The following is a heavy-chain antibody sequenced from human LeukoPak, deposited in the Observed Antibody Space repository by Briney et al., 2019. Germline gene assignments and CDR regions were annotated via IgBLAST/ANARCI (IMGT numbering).Heavy chain of an antibody. CDR3: AREPGAGPFDL. CDR1: GGTFSSYA. V-gene: IGHV1-69*04. Sequence: SVKVSCKASGGTFSSYAISWVRQAPGQGLEWMGRIIPILGIANYAQKFQGRVTITADKSTSTAYMELSSLRSEDTAVYYCAREPGAGPFDLWGRGTLVTVSS. D-gene: IGHD6-19*01. CDR2: IIPILGIA. J-gene: IGHJ2*01.